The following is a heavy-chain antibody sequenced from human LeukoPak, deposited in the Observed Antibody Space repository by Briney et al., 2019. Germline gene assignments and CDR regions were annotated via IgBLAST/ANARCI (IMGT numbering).Heavy chain of an antibody. D-gene: IGHD3-22*01. CDR2: TYYSGST. CDR1: GVSVSSGDYY. V-gene: IGHV4-30-4*01. J-gene: IGHJ5*02. Sequence: SETLSLTCTVSGVSVSSGDYYWSWIRQPPGKGLEWIGYTYYSGSTYYNPSLKSGVTISVDTSKNQFSLKLSSVTAADTAVYYCARPYYYDSRIDPWGQGTRVTVSS. CDR3: ARPYYYDSRIDP.